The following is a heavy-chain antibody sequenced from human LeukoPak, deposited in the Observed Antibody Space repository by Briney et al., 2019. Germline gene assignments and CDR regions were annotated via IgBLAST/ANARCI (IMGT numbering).Heavy chain of an antibody. Sequence: GRSLRLSCAASGFTFSSYGMHWVRQAPGKGVEWVAVISYDGSNKYYADSVKGRFTISRDNSKNTLYLQMNSLRAEDTAVYYCAKDGTTYFDYWGQGTLVTVSS. CDR3: AKDGTTYFDY. CDR1: GFTFSSYG. J-gene: IGHJ4*02. V-gene: IGHV3-30*18. CDR2: ISYDGSNK. D-gene: IGHD1-26*01.